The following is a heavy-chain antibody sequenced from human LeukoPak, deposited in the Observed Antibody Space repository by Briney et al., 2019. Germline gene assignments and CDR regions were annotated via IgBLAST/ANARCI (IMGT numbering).Heavy chain of an antibody. CDR3: AKIVVVVAATDY. J-gene: IGHJ4*02. Sequence: PGGSLRLSYAASGFTFSHYTMNWVRQAPGRGLEWVSSIISSSIYIYYADSVKGRFTISRDNAKNSLYLQMNSLRAEDTAVYYCAKIVVVVAATDYWGQGTLVTVSS. D-gene: IGHD2-15*01. CDR1: GFTFSHYT. CDR2: IISSSIYI. V-gene: IGHV3-21*04.